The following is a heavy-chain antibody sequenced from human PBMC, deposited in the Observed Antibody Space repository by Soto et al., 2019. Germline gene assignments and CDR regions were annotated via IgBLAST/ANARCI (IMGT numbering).Heavy chain of an antibody. V-gene: IGHV3-23*01. CDR3: AKDQGRRDSGYAYYYYYYGMDV. Sequence: PGGSLRLSCAASGFTFSSYAMIWVRQAPGKGLEWVSAISGSGGSTYYADSVKGRFTISRDNSKNTLYLQMNSLRAEDTAVYYCAKDQGRRDSGYAYYYYYYGMDVWVQGTTVTVSS. CDR2: ISGSGGST. D-gene: IGHD5-12*01. J-gene: IGHJ6*02. CDR1: GFTFSSYA.